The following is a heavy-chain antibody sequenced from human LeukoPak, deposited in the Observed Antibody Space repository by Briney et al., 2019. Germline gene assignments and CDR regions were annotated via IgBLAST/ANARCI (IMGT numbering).Heavy chain of an antibody. D-gene: IGHD3-22*01. J-gene: IGHJ3*02. CDR2: INPNSGGT. Sequence: GASVKVSCKASGYTFTSYGISWVRQAPGQGLEWMGWINPNSGGTNFAQKFQGRVTMTRDTSISTAYMELNRLRSDDTAVYYCARAGLRDYSDSSGYHNGAFDIWGQGTMVTVSS. V-gene: IGHV1-2*02. CDR3: ARAGLRDYSDSSGYHNGAFDI. CDR1: GYTFTSYG.